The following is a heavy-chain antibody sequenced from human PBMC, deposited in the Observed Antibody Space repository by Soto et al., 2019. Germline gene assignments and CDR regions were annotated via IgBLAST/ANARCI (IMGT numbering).Heavy chain of an antibody. D-gene: IGHD3-22*01. CDR1: GGSISSSSSY. CDR3: ASLRDITMIVGMDV. V-gene: IGHV4-39*07. J-gene: IGHJ6*02. Sequence: SETLSLTCTVSGGSISSSSSYWGWIRQPPGKGLEWVGSIYYSGSTNYNPSLKSRVTISVDKSMNQFSLKLSSVTAADTAVYYCASLRDITMIVGMDVWGQGTTVTVSS. CDR2: IYYSGST.